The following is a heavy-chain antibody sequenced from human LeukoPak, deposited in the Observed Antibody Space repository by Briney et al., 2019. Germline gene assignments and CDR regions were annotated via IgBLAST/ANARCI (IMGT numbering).Heavy chain of an antibody. V-gene: IGHV3-30*03. Sequence: GRSLRLSCAASGFTFSSYGMHWVRQAPGKGLEWVAVISYDGSNKYYADSVKGRFTISRDNSKNTMYLQMNSLRAEDTAVYCCARGGQWLGYYYFYYMDVWGKGTTVTVS. CDR2: ISYDGSNK. CDR3: ARGGQWLGYYYFYYMDV. D-gene: IGHD6-19*01. CDR1: GFTFSSYG. J-gene: IGHJ6*03.